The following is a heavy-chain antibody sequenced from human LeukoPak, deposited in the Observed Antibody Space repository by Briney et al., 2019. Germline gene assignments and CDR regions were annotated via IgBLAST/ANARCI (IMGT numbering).Heavy chain of an antibody. CDR3: AAPVVGATTDY. J-gene: IGHJ4*02. Sequence: GGSLRLSCAASGFTFSSYAMSWVRQAPGKGLEWVSSISSSSSYIYYADSVKGRFTISRDNAKNSLYLQMNSLRAEDTAVYYCAAPVVGATTDYWGQGTLVTVSS. CDR1: GFTFSSYA. V-gene: IGHV3-21*01. D-gene: IGHD1-26*01. CDR2: ISSSSSYI.